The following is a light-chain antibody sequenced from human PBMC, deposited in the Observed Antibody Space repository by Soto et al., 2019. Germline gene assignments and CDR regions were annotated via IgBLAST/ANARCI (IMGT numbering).Light chain of an antibody. CDR1: QSVSSSY. CDR2: GAS. Sequence: EIALTQSPGTLSLSPGERATLSCRASQSVSSSYLAWYQQKPGQAPRLLIYGASSRATGIPDRFSGSGSGTDFTLTISRLEPEEFAVYYCQQYGSSPPYTFGQGTKLEIK. CDR3: QQYGSSPPYT. J-gene: IGKJ2*01. V-gene: IGKV3-20*01.